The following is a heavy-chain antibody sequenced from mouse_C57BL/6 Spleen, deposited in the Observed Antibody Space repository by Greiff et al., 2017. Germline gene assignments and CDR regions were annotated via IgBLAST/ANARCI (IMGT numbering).Heavy chain of an antibody. V-gene: IGHV5-17*01. CDR1: GFTFSDYG. CDR3: ARNRITTVVAHYYAMDY. D-gene: IGHD1-1*01. CDR2: ISSGSSTI. Sequence: EVKLVESGGGLVKPGGSLKLSCAASGFTFSDYGMHWVRQAPEKGLEWVAYISSGSSTIYYADTVKGRFTISRDNAKNTLFLQMTSLRSEDTAMYYCARNRITTVVAHYYAMDYWGQGTSVTVSS. J-gene: IGHJ4*01.